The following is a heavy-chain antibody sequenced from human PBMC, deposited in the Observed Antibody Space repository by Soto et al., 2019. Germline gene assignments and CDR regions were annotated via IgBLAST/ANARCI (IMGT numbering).Heavy chain of an antibody. Sequence: GASVKVSCKASGGTFSSYTISWVRQAPGQGLEWMGRIIPILGIANYAQKFQGRVTMTADKSTNTAYMELSSLRSEDTAVYYCATSLGYCSGGSCPYGMDVWGQGTTVTVSS. D-gene: IGHD2-15*01. CDR1: GGTFSSYT. CDR2: IIPILGIA. V-gene: IGHV1-69*02. J-gene: IGHJ6*02. CDR3: ATSLGYCSGGSCPYGMDV.